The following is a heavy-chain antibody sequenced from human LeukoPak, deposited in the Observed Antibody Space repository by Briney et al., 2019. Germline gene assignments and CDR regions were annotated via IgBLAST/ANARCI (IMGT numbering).Heavy chain of an antibody. J-gene: IGHJ5*01. CDR1: GFTFSSHG. D-gene: IGHD3-10*01. CDR3: AKLEYGSGAYEVFDS. V-gene: IGHV3-23*01. Sequence: GGSLRLSCAASGFTFSSHGMSWVRQAPGKGLEWVSTISGVGDYTYYADSVKGRFTISRDNSKNTLYLQMNSLRAEDTSVYYCAKLEYGSGAYEVFDSWGQGTLVTVSS. CDR2: ISGVGDYT.